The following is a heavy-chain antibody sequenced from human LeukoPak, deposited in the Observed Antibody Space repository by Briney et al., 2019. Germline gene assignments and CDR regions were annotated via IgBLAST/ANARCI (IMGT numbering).Heavy chain of an antibody. D-gene: IGHD6-13*01. V-gene: IGHV4-39*07. CDR1: GGSISSSSYY. CDR3: ARGGYSSSWEAVNWFDP. CDR2: IYYSGST. Sequence: SETLSLTCTVSGGSISSSSYYWGWIRQPPGKGLEWIGSIYYSGSTYYNPSLKSRVTISVDKSKKQFSLKLSSVTAADTAVYYCARGGYSSSWEAVNWFDPWGQGTLVTVSS. J-gene: IGHJ5*02.